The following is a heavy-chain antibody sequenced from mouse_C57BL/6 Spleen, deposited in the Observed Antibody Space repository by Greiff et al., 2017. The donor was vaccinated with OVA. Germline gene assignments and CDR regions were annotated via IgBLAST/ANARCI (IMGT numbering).Heavy chain of an antibody. D-gene: IGHD1-1*02. Sequence: EVQLVESGGGLVKPGGSLKLSCAASGFTFSSYAMSWVRQTPEKRLEWVATISDGGSYTYYPDNVKGRFTISRDNAKNNLYLQMSHLKSEDTAMYYCARDYGPHYYFDYWGQGTTLTVSS. V-gene: IGHV5-4*01. J-gene: IGHJ2*01. CDR3: ARDYGPHYYFDY. CDR2: ISDGGSYT. CDR1: GFTFSSYA.